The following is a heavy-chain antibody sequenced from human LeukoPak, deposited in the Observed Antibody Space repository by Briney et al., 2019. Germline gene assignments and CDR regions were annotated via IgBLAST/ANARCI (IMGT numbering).Heavy chain of an antibody. CDR2: ISYDGSNK. CDR3: ARGGSGSYYYYFYYMDV. D-gene: IGHD3-10*01. V-gene: IGHV3-30-3*01. CDR1: GFTFSSHA. J-gene: IGHJ6*03. Sequence: GRSLRLSCAASGFTFSSHAMHWVRQAPGKGLEWVALISYDGSNKYYVDSVKGRFTISRDNSKNTLYLQMNSLRAEDTAVYYCARGGSGSYYYYFYYMDVWGKGTTVTVSS.